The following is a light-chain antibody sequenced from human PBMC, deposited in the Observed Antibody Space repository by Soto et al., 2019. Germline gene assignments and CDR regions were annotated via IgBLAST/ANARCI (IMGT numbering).Light chain of an antibody. Sequence: QSALTQPASVSGSPGQSITISCTGTSSDVGGYNYVSWYQQHPGKAPKLMISEVSNRPSGVSNRFSGSKSGNTASLTISGLQAEDEADYYCSSYRTRSTYVFGTGPKVTVL. V-gene: IGLV2-14*01. CDR3: SSYRTRSTYV. J-gene: IGLJ1*01. CDR2: EVS. CDR1: SSDVGGYNY.